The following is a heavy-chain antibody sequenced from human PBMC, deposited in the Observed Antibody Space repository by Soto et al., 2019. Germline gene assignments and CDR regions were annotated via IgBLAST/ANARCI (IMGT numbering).Heavy chain of an antibody. CDR1: GYTFTGYF. CDR2: IKSKSDGGTT. CDR3: TTGSDFRY. V-gene: IGHV3-15*01. Sequence: SCKASGYTFTGYFIHWVRQAPGKGLEWVGRIKSKSDGGTTDYAAPVQGRFIISREDSENTLYLQINSLTTDDTAVYYCTTGSDFRYWGQGTLVTVSS. D-gene: IGHD1-26*01. J-gene: IGHJ4*02.